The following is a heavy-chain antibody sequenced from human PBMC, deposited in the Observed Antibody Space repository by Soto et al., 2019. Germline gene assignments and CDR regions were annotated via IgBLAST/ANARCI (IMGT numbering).Heavy chain of an antibody. CDR3: ARHVLLTNNGGHYFDS. V-gene: IGHV4-39*01. D-gene: IGHD2-21*02. J-gene: IGHJ4*02. CDR2: FYHSGST. Sequence: PSETLSLTCSVSGDSISNTFYYWGWIRQPPGKGLEWIGSFYHSGSTYYSPSLQSRVTISGDTSKNQIFLKKTSVTAADTAVYYCARHVLLTNNGGHYFDSWGQGSLGNVS. CDR1: GDSISNTFYY.